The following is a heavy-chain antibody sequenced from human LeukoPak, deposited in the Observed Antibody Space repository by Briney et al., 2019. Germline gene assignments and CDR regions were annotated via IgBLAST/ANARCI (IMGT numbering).Heavy chain of an antibody. CDR3: ARSSTIAVAEIYFDY. V-gene: IGHV5-51*01. CDR2: IYPGDSDT. J-gene: IGHJ4*02. Sequence: GESLETSCQGSGSTFTSYWIGWVRQLPGKGLEWMGIIYPGDSDTSYSPSFQGQVTISAASSINTAYLQWISLKASDTAMYYCARSSTIAVAEIYFDYWGQGTLVTVSS. CDR1: GSTFTSYW. D-gene: IGHD6-19*01.